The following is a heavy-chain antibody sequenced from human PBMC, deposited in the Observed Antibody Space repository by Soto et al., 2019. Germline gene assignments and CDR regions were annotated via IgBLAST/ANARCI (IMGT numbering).Heavy chain of an antibody. Sequence: GGSLRLSCAASGFTFSSYAMSWVRQAPGKGLEWVSAISGSGGSTYYADSVKGRFTISRDNSKNTLYLQMNSLRAEDTAVYYCAKGGESYNWNPNWFDPWGQGTLVIVSS. CDR3: AKGGESYNWNPNWFDP. CDR1: GFTFSSYA. J-gene: IGHJ5*02. D-gene: IGHD1-20*01. V-gene: IGHV3-23*01. CDR2: ISGSGGST.